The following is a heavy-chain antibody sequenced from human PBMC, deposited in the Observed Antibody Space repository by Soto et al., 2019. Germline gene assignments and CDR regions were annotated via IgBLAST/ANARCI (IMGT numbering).Heavy chain of an antibody. CDR1: GGSISSGCYS. V-gene: IGHV4-61*01. CDR2: IYHSGST. CDR3: ARRYGGNFDY. J-gene: IGHJ4*02. D-gene: IGHD3-16*01. Sequence: SEILSLTCAVSGGSISSGCYSWSWIRQPPGKGLEWIGYIYHSGSTNYNPSLKSRVTISVDTSKNQFSLKLSSVTAADTAVYYCARRYGGNFDYWGQGTLVTVSS.